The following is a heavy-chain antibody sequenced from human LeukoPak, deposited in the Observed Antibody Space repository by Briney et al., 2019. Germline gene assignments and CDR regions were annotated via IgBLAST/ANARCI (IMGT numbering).Heavy chain of an antibody. CDR3: ARAGILTGYAFDY. D-gene: IGHD3-9*01. Sequence: PSETLSLTCTASGGSISSYYWSWIRQPPGKGLEWIGYIYYSGSTNYNPSLKSRVTISVDTSKNQFSLKLSSVTAADTAVYYCARAGILTGYAFDYWGQGTLVTVSS. J-gene: IGHJ4*02. V-gene: IGHV4-59*01. CDR1: GGSISSYY. CDR2: IYYSGST.